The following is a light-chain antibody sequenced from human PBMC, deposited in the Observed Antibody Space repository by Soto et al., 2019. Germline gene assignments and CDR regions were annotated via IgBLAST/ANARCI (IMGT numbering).Light chain of an antibody. CDR1: QSVNSNY. CDR3: QQYDTSPPVT. J-gene: IGKJ3*01. Sequence: EIVLTQCPGTLSLSPGERATLSCRASQSVNSNYLAWYQQKPGQAPRLLIYGASSRATGVPDRFTGSGSGTDFTLIINRLEPEDFAVYYCQQYDTSPPVTFGPGSKVDIK. V-gene: IGKV3-20*01. CDR2: GAS.